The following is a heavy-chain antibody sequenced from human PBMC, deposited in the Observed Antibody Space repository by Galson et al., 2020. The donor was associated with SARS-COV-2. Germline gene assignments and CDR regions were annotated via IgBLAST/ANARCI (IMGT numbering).Heavy chain of an antibody. J-gene: IGHJ6*04. CDR2: IYSRT. CDR1: GGSISSYY. Sequence: SETLSLTCTVSGGSISSYYWSWIRQPPGKGLEWIGYIYSRTNYNPSLKSRVTILVDTSKNQFSLKVSSVTAADTAVYYCARLACSSTSCTSLDVWGKGTTVTVSS. CDR3: ARLACSSTSCTSLDV. V-gene: IGHV4-59*08. D-gene: IGHD2-2*01.